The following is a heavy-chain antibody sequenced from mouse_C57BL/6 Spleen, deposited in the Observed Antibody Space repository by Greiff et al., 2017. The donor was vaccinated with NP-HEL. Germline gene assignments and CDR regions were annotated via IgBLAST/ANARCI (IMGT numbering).Heavy chain of an antibody. D-gene: IGHD2-1*01. CDR3: ARGDGNYLHWYFDV. CDR1: GYTFTSYW. V-gene: IGHV1-55*01. CDR2: IYPGSGST. J-gene: IGHJ1*03. Sequence: QVQLQQSGAELVKPGASVKTSCKASGYTFTSYWITWVKQRPGQGLEWIGDIYPGSGSTNYNEKFKSKATLTVDTSSSTAYMQLSSLTSEDSAVYYCARGDGNYLHWYFDVWGTGTTVTVSS.